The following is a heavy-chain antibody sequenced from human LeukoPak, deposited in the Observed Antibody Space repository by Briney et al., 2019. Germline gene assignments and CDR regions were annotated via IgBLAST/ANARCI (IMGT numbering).Heavy chain of an antibody. CDR3: AKAVAADDYFDY. V-gene: IGHV3-9*01. CDR2: ISWNSGSI. D-gene: IGHD6-13*01. J-gene: IGHJ4*02. Sequence: GGSLRLSCAASGFTFDDYAMHWVRQAPGKGLEWVSGISWNSGSIGYADSVKGRFTISRDNSKNTLYLQMNSLRAEDTAVYYCAKAVAADDYFDYWGQGTLVTVSS. CDR1: GFTFDDYA.